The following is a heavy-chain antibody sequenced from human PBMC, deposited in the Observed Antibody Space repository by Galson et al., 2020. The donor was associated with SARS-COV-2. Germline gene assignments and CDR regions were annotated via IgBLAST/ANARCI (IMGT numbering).Heavy chain of an antibody. J-gene: IGHJ4*02. CDR3: AKGLFSNWPEIVDF. V-gene: IGHV3-30*18. D-gene: IGHD6-13*01. CDR2: VSHDESSK. Sequence: GGSLRLYCAASGFSFSTYAIHCVRQAPGKGLEWMALVSHDESSKYYADSVKGRFTISRDNSNTTFLQLNSLRPEDTAVYYCAKGLFSNWPEIVDFWGQGTLVTVSS. CDR1: GFSFSTYA.